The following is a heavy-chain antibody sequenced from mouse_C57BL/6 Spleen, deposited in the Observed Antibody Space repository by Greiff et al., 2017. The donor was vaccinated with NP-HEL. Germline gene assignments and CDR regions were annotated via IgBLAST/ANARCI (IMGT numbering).Heavy chain of an antibody. CDR3: ARDYDYDAGYAMDY. J-gene: IGHJ4*01. D-gene: IGHD2-4*01. CDR1: GYTFTSYT. V-gene: IGHV1-4*01. Sequence: VQLQESGAELARPGASVKMSCKASGYTFTSYTMHWVKQRPGQGLEWIGYINPSSGYTKYNQKFKDKATLTADKSSSTAYMQLSSLTSEDSAVYYCARDYDYDAGYAMDYWGQGTSVTVSS. CDR2: INPSSGYT.